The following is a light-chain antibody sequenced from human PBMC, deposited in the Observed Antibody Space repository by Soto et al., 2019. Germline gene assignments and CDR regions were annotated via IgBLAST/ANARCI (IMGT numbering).Light chain of an antibody. CDR1: QSVSSSY. V-gene: IGKV3-20*01. J-gene: IGKJ1*01. Sequence: EIVLTQSPGTMSLSPGEIDTLSCRASQSVSSSYLAWYQQKPGQAPRLLIYCTSSRATGIPDRFSGSGSGTDFPLTISRLEREDFEVYYCQPYGSSAGTFGQGAKVEIK. CDR2: CTS. CDR3: QPYGSSAGT.